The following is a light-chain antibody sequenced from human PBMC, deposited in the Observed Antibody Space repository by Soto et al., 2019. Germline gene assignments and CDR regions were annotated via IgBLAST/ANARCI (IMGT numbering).Light chain of an antibody. CDR3: QSYDSSLSGSV. CDR1: SSNIGAGYD. J-gene: IGLJ3*02. Sequence: QSVLTQPPSVSGAPGQRVTISCTGSSSNIGAGYDVHWYQQLPGTAPKLLIYSNNNRPSGVPDRFSGSKSGTSASLAITGLQAEDEADYSCQSYDSSLSGSVFGGGTKLTVL. CDR2: SNN. V-gene: IGLV1-40*01.